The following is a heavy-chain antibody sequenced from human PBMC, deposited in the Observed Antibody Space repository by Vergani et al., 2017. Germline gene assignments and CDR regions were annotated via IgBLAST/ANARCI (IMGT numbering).Heavy chain of an antibody. CDR2: ISYDGSNK. CDR3: ATDSPRYYYYGMDV. J-gene: IGHJ6*02. D-gene: IGHD5-18*01. CDR1: GFTFSSYG. Sequence: VQLVESGGGLVQPGRSLRLSCAASGFTFSSYGMHWVRQAPGKGLEWVAVISYDGSNKYYADSVKGRFTISRDNSKNTLYLQMNSLRAEDTAVYYCATDSPRYYYYGMDVWGQGTTVTVSS. V-gene: IGHV3-30*03.